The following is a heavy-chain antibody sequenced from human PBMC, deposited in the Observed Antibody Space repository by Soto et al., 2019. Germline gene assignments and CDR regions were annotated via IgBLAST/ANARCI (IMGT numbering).Heavy chain of an antibody. Sequence: SETLSLTCTVSGGSISSSSYYWGWIRQPPGKGLEWIGSIYYSGSTYYNPSLKSRVTISVDTSKNQFSLKLSSVTAADTAVYYCASGDSNSAGYWGQGTLVTVSS. D-gene: IGHD4-4*01. V-gene: IGHV4-39*01. J-gene: IGHJ4*02. CDR1: GGSISSSSYY. CDR2: IYYSGST. CDR3: ASGDSNSAGY.